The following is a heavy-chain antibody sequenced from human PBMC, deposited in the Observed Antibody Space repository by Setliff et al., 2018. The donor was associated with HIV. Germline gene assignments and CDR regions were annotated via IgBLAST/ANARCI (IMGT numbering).Heavy chain of an antibody. J-gene: IGHJ5*02. CDR2: INHSGRT. D-gene: IGHD3-3*01. CDR1: GGSFTNYF. V-gene: IGHV4-34*01. CDR3: ASRIYYNLWSGYWTDP. Sequence: SETLSLTCAVYGGSFTNYFWSWIRQSPGKGLEWIGEINHSGRTKYNPSLKSRVTMSIDTSKDQFSLKLTSVTAADTAMYYCASRIYYNLWSGYWTDPWGPGKWVTVSS.